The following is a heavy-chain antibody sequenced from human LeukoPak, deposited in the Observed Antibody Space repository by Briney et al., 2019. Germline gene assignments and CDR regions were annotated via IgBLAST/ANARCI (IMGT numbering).Heavy chain of an antibody. V-gene: IGHV1-8*01. CDR2: VNPNSGHT. Sequence: GASVKVSCKASGYTFTSYDINWVRQATGQGLEWMGWVNPNSGHTGYAQKFQGRVTTTRNTSISTAYMDLSSLRSEDTAVYYCARGAPGSYCSGGSCPYFDYWGQGTLVSVSS. CDR3: ARGAPGSYCSGGSCPYFDY. CDR1: GYTFTSYD. J-gene: IGHJ4*02. D-gene: IGHD2-15*01.